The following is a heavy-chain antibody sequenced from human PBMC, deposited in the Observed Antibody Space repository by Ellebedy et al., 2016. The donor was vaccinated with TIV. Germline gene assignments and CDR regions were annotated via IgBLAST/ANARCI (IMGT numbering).Heavy chain of an antibody. Sequence: GGSLRLSCAVSGFTFSSYGMHWVRQAPGKGLEWVAFIRFDGSAKYYADSVKGRFAISRDNSKNTLYLQMNRLRAEDTAVYSCCYMGSGTYGDLDYWGHGTLVTVSS. J-gene: IGHJ4*01. CDR1: GFTFSSYG. CDR3: CYMGSGTYGDLDY. V-gene: IGHV3-30*02. D-gene: IGHD3-10*01. CDR2: IRFDGSAK.